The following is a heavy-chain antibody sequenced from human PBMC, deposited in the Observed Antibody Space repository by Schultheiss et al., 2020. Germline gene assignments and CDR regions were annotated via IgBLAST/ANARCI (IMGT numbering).Heavy chain of an antibody. J-gene: IGHJ1*01. CDR2: INPNSGGT. CDR1: GYTFTGYY. D-gene: IGHD5-18*01. V-gene: IGHV1-2*06. CDR3: ARVRDTEYFQH. Sequence: GESLKISCKASGYTFTGYYMHWVRQAPGQGLEWMGRINPNSGGTNYAQKFQGRVTMTRDTSISTAYMELSRLRSDDTAVYYCARVRDTEYFQHWGQGTLVTVSS.